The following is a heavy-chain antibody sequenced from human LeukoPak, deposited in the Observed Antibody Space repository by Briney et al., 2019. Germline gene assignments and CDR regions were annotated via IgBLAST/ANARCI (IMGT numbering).Heavy chain of an antibody. V-gene: IGHV3-30*02. CDR2: IRYDESKT. D-gene: IGHD4-23*01. Sequence: GGSLRLSCAASGFTFSSYGMHWVRQAPGKGLEWVAFIRYDESKTYYADSVRGRFTISRDNSKNTLYLQMNGLRLEDTAVYYCAKGYGGSHFDYWGQGALVAVSS. CDR3: AKGYGGSHFDY. J-gene: IGHJ4*02. CDR1: GFTFSSYG.